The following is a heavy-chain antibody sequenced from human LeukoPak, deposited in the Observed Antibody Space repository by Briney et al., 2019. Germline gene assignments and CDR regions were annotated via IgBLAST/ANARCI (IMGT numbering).Heavy chain of an antibody. CDR2: IDPASGGT. V-gene: IGHV1-2*02. CDR1: GYTFSAHY. CDR3: GRVPGPYTTSRFDF. D-gene: IGHD2-2*02. J-gene: IGHJ4*02. Sequence: GASVKVSCKTSGYTFSAHYLHWVRQAPGQRPEWVGRIDPASGGTHYAQKFQGRVTVTRDTSTTTVDMELSGLRSDDTAVYYCGRVPGPYTTSRFDFWGQGTLVTVSS.